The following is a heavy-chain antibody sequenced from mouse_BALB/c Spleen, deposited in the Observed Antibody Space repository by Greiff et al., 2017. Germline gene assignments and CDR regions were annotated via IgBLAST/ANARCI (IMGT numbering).Heavy chain of an antibody. J-gene: IGHJ4*01. CDR3: ARGGYYYAMDY. D-gene: IGHD1-2*01. CDR1: GFTFSSYA. Sequence: EVKVEESGGGLVKPGGSLKLSCAASGFTFSSYAMSWVRQTPEKRLEWVASISSGGSTYYPDSVKGRFTISRDNARNILYLQMSSLRSEDTAMYYCARGGYYYAMDYWGQGTSVTVSS. V-gene: IGHV5-6-5*01. CDR2: ISSGGST.